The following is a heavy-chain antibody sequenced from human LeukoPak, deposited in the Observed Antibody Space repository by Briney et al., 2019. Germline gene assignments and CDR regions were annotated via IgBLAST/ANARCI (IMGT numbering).Heavy chain of an antibody. CDR2: IYYSGST. D-gene: IGHD1-26*01. J-gene: IGHJ6*03. Sequence: ASETLSLTCTVSGGSISSYYWSWIRQPPGKGLEWLGYIYYSGSTNYNPSLKSRVTISVDTSKNQFSLKLSSVTAADTAVYYCARDNRRYSYYYMDVWGKGTTVTISS. CDR1: GGSISSYY. V-gene: IGHV4-59*01. CDR3: ARDNRRYSYYYMDV.